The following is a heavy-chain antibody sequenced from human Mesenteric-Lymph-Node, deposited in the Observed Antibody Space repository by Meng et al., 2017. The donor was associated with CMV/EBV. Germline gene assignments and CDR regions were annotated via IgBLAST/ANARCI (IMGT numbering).Heavy chain of an antibody. CDR2: IWHDGSTK. CDR1: GFSFSIYG. J-gene: IGHJ6*02. CDR3: AKWKREIDYYWYGMDV. Sequence: GGSLRLSCAASGFSFSIYGMHWVRQAPGKGLEWVAVIWHDGSTKYYADSVKGRFTISRDNSKNMLYLQMNSLRAEDTAVYYCAKWKREIDYYWYGMDVWGQGTTVTVSS. D-gene: IGHD5-24*01. V-gene: IGHV3-33*06.